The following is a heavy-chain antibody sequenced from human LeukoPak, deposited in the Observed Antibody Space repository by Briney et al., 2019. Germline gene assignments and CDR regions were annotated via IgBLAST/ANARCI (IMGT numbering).Heavy chain of an antibody. Sequence: GASVTVSCMASGGTFSSYAISWVRQAPGQGLEWMGGIIPIFGTANYAQKFQGRVTITADESTSTAYMELSSLRSEDTTVYYCASSSGWYYAFDIWGQGTMVTVSS. CDR1: GGTFSSYA. CDR2: IIPIFGTA. J-gene: IGHJ3*02. CDR3: ASSSGWYYAFDI. D-gene: IGHD6-19*01. V-gene: IGHV1-69*13.